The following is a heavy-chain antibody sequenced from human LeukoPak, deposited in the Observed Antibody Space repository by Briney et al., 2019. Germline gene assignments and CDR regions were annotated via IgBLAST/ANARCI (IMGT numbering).Heavy chain of an antibody. CDR2: IIPIFGTT. D-gene: IGHD3-10*01. CDR1: GGIFSSYA. Sequence: ASVTVSCKASGGIFSSYAVNWVRQAPGHGLEWMGGIIPIFGTTNYAQKFQGRVTLTMDKATSTVHMEMTSLRSDDTAVYYCARSVTMVRGVLRETYHASEIWGQGTMVIVSS. J-gene: IGHJ3*02. CDR3: ARSVTMVRGVLRETYHASEI. V-gene: IGHV1-69*05.